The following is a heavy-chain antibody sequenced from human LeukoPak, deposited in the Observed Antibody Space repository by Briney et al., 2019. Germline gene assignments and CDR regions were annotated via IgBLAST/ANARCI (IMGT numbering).Heavy chain of an antibody. CDR3: ARLRGGLYYYDSSGYYSDY. CDR1: GFTFSSYW. D-gene: IGHD3-22*01. V-gene: IGHV3-74*01. Sequence: GRSLRLSCAASGFTFSSYWMHWVRQAPGKGLVWVSRINTDGSSTSYADSVKGRFTISRDNAKSTLYLQMNSLRAEDTAVYYCARLRGGLYYYDSSGYYSDYWGQGTLVTVSS. CDR2: INTDGSST. J-gene: IGHJ4*02.